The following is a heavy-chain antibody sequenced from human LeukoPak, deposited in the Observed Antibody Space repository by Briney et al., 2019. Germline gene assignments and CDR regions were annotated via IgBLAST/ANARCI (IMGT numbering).Heavy chain of an antibody. CDR3: ARGRLAAAGLFDP. CDR2: IIPIFGTA. V-gene: IGHV1-69*01. CDR1: GGTFSSYA. J-gene: IGHJ5*02. D-gene: IGHD6-13*01. Sequence: ASAKVSCRASGGTFSSYAISWVRQAPGQGLEWMGGIIPIFGTANYAQKFQGRVTITADESTSTAYMELSSLRSEDTAVYYCARGRLAAAGLFDPWGQGTLVTVSS.